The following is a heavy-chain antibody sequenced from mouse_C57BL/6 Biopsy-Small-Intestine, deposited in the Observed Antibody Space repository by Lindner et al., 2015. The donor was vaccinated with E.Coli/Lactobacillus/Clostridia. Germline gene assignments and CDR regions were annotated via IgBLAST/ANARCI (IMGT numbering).Heavy chain of an antibody. CDR1: GYTFTNYT. D-gene: IGHD5-5*01. Sequence: VQLQESGAELARPGASVKMSCKASGYTFTNYTMHWVKQRPGQGLEWIGYINPSSGYTKYNQKFKDKATLTADKSSSTAYMQLSSLTSDDSAVYYCTTSNGYYAMDYWGQGTSVTVSS. J-gene: IGHJ4*01. CDR2: INPSSGYT. CDR3: TTSNGYYAMDY. V-gene: IGHV1-4*01.